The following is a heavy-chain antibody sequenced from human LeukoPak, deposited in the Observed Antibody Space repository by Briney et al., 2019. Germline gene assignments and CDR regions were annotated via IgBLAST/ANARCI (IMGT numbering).Heavy chain of an antibody. Sequence: SETLSLTCTVSGGSISSSSYYWGWIRQPPGKGLEWIGSIYYSGSTYYNPSLKSRVTISVDTSKNQFSLKLSSVTAADTAVYYCARGSVSSLSFDYWGQGTLVTVSS. CDR3: ARGSVSSLSFDY. D-gene: IGHD6-13*01. CDR1: GGSISSSSYY. CDR2: IYYSGST. V-gene: IGHV4-39*07. J-gene: IGHJ4*02.